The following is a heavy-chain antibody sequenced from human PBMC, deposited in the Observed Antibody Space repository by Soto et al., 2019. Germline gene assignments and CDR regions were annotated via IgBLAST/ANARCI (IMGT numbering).Heavy chain of an antibody. CDR2: IYSAGNT. CDR3: VGVYSDYAFDAFDI. V-gene: IGHV3-53*01. CDR1: GFTVSNNF. J-gene: IGHJ3*02. Sequence: EVQLVESGGGLIQPGGSLRLSCAASGFTVSNNFMSWVRQAPGKGLEWVSFIYSAGNTYYADSVKGRFTISRDNSKNTLFLQMNSLRAEDTAVYFCVGVYSDYAFDAFDIWGQGTVVTVSS. D-gene: IGHD4-17*01.